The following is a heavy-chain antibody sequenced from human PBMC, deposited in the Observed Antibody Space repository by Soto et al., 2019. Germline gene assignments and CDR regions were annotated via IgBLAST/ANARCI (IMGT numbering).Heavy chain of an antibody. V-gene: IGHV2-26*01. Sequence: QVTLKESGPVLVKPTETLTLTCTVSGFSLSNARMGVSWIRQPPGKALEWLAHIFSNDEKSYSTSLKSRLTISKDTSKSQVVLTMINMDPVDTATYYCARIPYSGYVYFDYWGQGTLVTVSS. CDR1: GFSLSNARMG. J-gene: IGHJ4*02. CDR2: IFSNDEK. D-gene: IGHD5-12*01. CDR3: ARIPYSGYVYFDY.